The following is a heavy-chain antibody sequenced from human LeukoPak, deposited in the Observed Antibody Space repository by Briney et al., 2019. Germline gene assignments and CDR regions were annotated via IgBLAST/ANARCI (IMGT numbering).Heavy chain of an antibody. J-gene: IGHJ4*02. CDR2: TSYDGSNK. Sequence: GRSLRLSCAASGFTFSSYGMHWVRQAPGKGLDWVAVTSYDGSNKNYADSVKGRFTISRDNSKNTLYLQMNSLRAEDTAVYYCAKKSPGTYYAPPDYWGQGTLVTVSS. D-gene: IGHD3-10*01. CDR1: GFTFSSYG. V-gene: IGHV3-30*18. CDR3: AKKSPGTYYAPPDY.